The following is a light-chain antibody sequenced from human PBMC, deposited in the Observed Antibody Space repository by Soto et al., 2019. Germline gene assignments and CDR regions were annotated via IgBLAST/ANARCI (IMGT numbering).Light chain of an antibody. CDR2: GAS. CDR3: QQYGSSPLT. V-gene: IGKV3-20*01. Sequence: EIVWTQSPGTLSVSPGERATLSCRASQSVSSSYLAWYQQKPGQAPRLLIYGASSRATGIPDRVSGSGSGTEFTLTISRLEPEDFEVYYCQQYGSSPLTFGGGTKVDIK. CDR1: QSVSSSY. J-gene: IGKJ4*01.